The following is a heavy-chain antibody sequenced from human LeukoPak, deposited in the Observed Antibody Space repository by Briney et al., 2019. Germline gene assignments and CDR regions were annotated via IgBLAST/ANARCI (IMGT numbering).Heavy chain of an antibody. CDR3: ARDPPYYDDAFDI. J-gene: IGHJ3*02. D-gene: IGHD3-22*01. V-gene: IGHV1-69*13. CDR2: IIPIFGTA. Sequence: SVKASCKASGGTFSSYAISWVRQAPGQGLEWMGGIIPIFGTANYAQKFQGRVTITADESTSTAYMELSSLRSEDTAVYYCARDPPYYDDAFDIWGQGTMVTVSS. CDR1: GGTFSSYA.